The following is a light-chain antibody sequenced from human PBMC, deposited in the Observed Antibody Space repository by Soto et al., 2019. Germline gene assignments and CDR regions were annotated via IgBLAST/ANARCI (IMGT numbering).Light chain of an antibody. Sequence: AIQLTQSPSSLSASVGDRVTITCRASQGISSALAWYQQKPGKAPKLLIYDASSLESVVPSRFSGSGSGTDFTITISSLQPEAFATYYCQQFNNYPFTFGPGTKVDIK. CDR3: QQFNNYPFT. CDR2: DAS. CDR1: QGISSA. J-gene: IGKJ3*01. V-gene: IGKV1D-13*01.